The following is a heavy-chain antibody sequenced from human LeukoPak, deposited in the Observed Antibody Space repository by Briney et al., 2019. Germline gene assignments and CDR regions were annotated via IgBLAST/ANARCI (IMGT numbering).Heavy chain of an antibody. D-gene: IGHD1-26*01. CDR1: GFTFSSYE. CDR2: ISSSGSTI. V-gene: IGHV3-48*03. J-gene: IGHJ4*02. CDR3: AKDESGSYYSYFDY. Sequence: PGGSLRLSCAAPGFTFSSYEMNWVRQAPGKGLEWVSYISSSGSTIYYADSVKGRFTISRDNAKNSLYLQMNSLRAEDTAVYYCAKDESGSYYSYFDYWGQGTLVTVSS.